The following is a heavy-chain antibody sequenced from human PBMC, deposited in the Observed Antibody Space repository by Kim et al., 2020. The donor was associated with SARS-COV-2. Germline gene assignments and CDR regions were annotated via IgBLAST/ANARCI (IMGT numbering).Heavy chain of an antibody. Sequence: TYYADSVKGHFTISRDNSKNTLYLKMNSLRAEDTAVYSCARDSHIAVFDYWGQGTLVTVSS. D-gene: IGHD6-19*01. CDR2: T. CDR3: ARDSHIAVFDY. V-gene: IGHV3-53*01. J-gene: IGHJ4*02.